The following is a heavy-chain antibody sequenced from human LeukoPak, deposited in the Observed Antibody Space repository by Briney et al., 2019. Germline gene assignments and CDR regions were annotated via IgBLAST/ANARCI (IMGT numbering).Heavy chain of an antibody. J-gene: IGHJ4*02. Sequence: PGGSLRLSCAASGFTFSSYEMNWVRQAPGKGLEWVSYISSSGSTIYYADSVKGRFTISRDNAKTSLYLQMNSLRAEDTAVYYCAREIAVAGGDFDYWGQGTLVTVSS. D-gene: IGHD6-19*01. V-gene: IGHV3-48*03. CDR1: GFTFSSYE. CDR2: ISSSGSTI. CDR3: AREIAVAGGDFDY.